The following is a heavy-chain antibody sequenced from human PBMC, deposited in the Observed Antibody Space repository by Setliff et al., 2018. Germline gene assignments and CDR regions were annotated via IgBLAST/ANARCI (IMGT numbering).Heavy chain of an antibody. CDR2: ISSSGATI. CDR3: ARVAVSYSDDVGGYYFNS. V-gene: IGHV3-11*04. CDR1: GFTFSDYY. Sequence: GGSLRLSCAASGFTFSDYYMSWIRQAPGKGLEWISYISSSGATIYYADSVKGRFTLSRDNARNSLYLQMNSLRVEDTAEYYCARVAVSYSDDVGGYYFNSWGQGALVTVSS. J-gene: IGHJ4*02. D-gene: IGHD4-17*01.